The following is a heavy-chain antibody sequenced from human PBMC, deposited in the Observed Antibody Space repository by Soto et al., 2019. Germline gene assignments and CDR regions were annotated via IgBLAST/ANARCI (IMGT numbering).Heavy chain of an antibody. CDR1: GGSIDRSNYY. CDR2: TYYNGNA. Sequence: SETLSLTCNVSGGSIDRSNYYWDWLRQPPGKGLEWIGTTYYNGNAYYNPSLKSRVSMSVDTSKRQFSLNLSSLTAADTAVYYCARVYSVNYLGYFDYWGQGALVTVSS. J-gene: IGHJ4*02. D-gene: IGHD6-13*01. V-gene: IGHV4-39*07. CDR3: ARVYSVNYLGYFDY.